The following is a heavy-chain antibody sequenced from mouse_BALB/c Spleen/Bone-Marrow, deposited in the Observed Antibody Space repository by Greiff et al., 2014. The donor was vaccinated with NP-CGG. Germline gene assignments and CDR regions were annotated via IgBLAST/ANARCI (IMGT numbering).Heavy chain of an antibody. J-gene: IGHJ2*01. Sequence: QVQLQQSGAELAKPGASVKMSCKASGYTFTNYWMHWVKQRPGQGLEWIGYINLSTGYTGYNQKFKDKATLTADKSSSTAYMQLSSLTSEDSAVYYCARDDYDDYWGQGTTLTVSS. CDR2: INLSTGYT. CDR3: ARDDYDDY. CDR1: GYTFTNYW. V-gene: IGHV1-7*01. D-gene: IGHD2-4*01.